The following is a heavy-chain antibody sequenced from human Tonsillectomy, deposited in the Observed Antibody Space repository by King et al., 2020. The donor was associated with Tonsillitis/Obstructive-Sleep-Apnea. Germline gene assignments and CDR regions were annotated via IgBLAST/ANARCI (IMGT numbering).Heavy chain of an antibody. V-gene: IGHV3-23*04. CDR2: ISGSGGNT. J-gene: IGHJ4*02. CDR1: GFTFSSNG. D-gene: IGHD1-26*01. Sequence: VQLVESGGGLVQPGGSLRLSCAASGFTFSSNGMNWVRQAPGKGLEWVSSISGSGGNTYYADSVKGRFTISRDNSKNTLYLQMNSLRAEDTAVYYCAKRYLAGGGGYIDLDYWGQGTLVTLSS. CDR3: AKRYLAGGGGYIDLDY.